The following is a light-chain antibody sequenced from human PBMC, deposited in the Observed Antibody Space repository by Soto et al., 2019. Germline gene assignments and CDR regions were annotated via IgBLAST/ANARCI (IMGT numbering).Light chain of an antibody. CDR2: GDN. CDR3: QSYDSSLSRV. CDR1: SSNIGAGYD. V-gene: IGLV1-40*01. Sequence: QSVLTQPPSVSGAPGQKITISCTGSSSNIGAGYDVHWYRQFPGAAPKLLISGDNNRPSGAPDRFSGSKSGTSASLAITGLQAEDEADYYCQSYDSSLSRVFGTGTKLTVL. J-gene: IGLJ1*01.